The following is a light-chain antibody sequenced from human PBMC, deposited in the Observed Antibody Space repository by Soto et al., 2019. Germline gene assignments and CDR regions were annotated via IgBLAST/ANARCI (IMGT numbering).Light chain of an antibody. CDR2: SDT. J-gene: IGLJ2*01. Sequence: SYELTQPPSVSVAPGKTASISCGGNNIGSKGVHWYQQKPCQAPVLVIYSDTDLPPVIPERFSGPNSANLATLTLIRDEAGDDADYYCQVWDSGSAHVVLGGGTKLTVL. CDR3: QVWDSGSAHVV. CDR1: NIGSKG. V-gene: IGLV3-21*04.